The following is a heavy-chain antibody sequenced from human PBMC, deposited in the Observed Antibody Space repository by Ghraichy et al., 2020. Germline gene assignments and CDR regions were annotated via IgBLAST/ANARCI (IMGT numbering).Heavy chain of an antibody. J-gene: IGHJ4*02. D-gene: IGHD4-23*01. CDR3: AKDLDYGGNGFFGY. V-gene: IGHV3-30*18. Sequence: GGSLRLSCAASGFTFSSYGMHWVRQAPGKGLEWVAVISYDGSNKYYADSVKGRFTISRDNSKNTLYLQMNSLRAEDTAVYYCAKDLDYGGNGFFGYWGQGTLVTVSS. CDR2: ISYDGSNK. CDR1: GFTFSSYG.